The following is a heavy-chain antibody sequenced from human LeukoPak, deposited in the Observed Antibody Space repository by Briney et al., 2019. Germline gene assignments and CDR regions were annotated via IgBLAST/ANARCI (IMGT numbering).Heavy chain of an antibody. D-gene: IGHD2-2*02. CDR2: ISGSGGST. CDR3: ARERGSKTDRYCSSTSCYSYAFDI. Sequence: GGSLRLSCAASGFTFSSYAMSWVRQAPGKGLEWVSAISGSGGSTYYADSVKGRFTISRDNSKNTLYLQMNSLRAEDTAVYYCARERGSKTDRYCSSTSCYSYAFDIWGQGTMVTVSS. CDR1: GFTFSSYA. J-gene: IGHJ3*02. V-gene: IGHV3-23*01.